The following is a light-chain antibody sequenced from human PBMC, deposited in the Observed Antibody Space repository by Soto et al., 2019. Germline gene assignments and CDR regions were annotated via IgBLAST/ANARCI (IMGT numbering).Light chain of an antibody. CDR3: QSYDSSLGCVV. Sequence: QSVLTQPPSVSGAPGQRVTISCTGSSSNIGAGYDVHWYQQLPGTAPKLLIYGNSNRPSGVPDRFSGSKSGTSASLAITGLQAEDEADYYCQSYDSSLGCVVFGGGTKVTVL. V-gene: IGLV1-40*01. CDR2: GNS. J-gene: IGLJ2*01. CDR1: SSNIGAGYD.